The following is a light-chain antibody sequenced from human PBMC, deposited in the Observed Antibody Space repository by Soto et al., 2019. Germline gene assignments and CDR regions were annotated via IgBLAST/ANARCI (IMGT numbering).Light chain of an antibody. CDR1: SSDGGGYNY. CDR2: EVS. V-gene: IGLV2-8*01. CDR3: SSYAGSNIVV. Sequence: QSVLTQPPPASGSPGQSVTISCTGTSSDGGGYNYVSWYQQHPGKAPKLMIYEVSKRPSGVPDRFSGSKSGNTASLTVSGLQAEDEADYYCSSYAGSNIVVFGGGTK. J-gene: IGLJ2*01.